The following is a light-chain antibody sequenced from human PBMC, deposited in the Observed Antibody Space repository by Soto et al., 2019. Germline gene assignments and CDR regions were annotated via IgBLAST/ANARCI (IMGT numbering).Light chain of an antibody. CDR2: GAS. V-gene: IGKV1-16*01. J-gene: IGKJ5*01. CDR1: LTIGDS. Sequence: DIRMTQSPSSLSASVGDRVTITCRASLTIGDSLSWFQQKVGKPPTLLIYGASALQSGVPARFSGSGSGTDFTLTISRLEPEDFAVYYCQQYGSSNTFGQGTRLEIK. CDR3: QQYGSSNT.